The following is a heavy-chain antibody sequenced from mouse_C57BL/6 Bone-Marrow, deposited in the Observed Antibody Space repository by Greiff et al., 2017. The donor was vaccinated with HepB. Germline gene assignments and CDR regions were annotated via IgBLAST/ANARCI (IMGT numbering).Heavy chain of an antibody. J-gene: IGHJ4*01. CDR2: INPSSGST. D-gene: IGHD1-1*01. Sequence: VQLQQPGAELAKPGASVKLSCKASGYTFTSYWMHWVKQRPGQGLEWIGYINPSSGSTKYNQKFKDKATLTADKSSSTAYMQLSSLTYADAAVYDCARTGGSSYEGAMDYWGQGTSVTVSS. V-gene: IGHV1-7*01. CDR3: ARTGGSSYEGAMDY. CDR1: GYTFTSYW.